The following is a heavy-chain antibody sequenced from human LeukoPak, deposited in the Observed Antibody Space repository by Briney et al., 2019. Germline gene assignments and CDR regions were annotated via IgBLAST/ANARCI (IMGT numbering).Heavy chain of an antibody. CDR1: GFTFSSYW. J-gene: IGHJ4*02. CDR3: ARVLAVAGTGIDY. D-gene: IGHD6-19*01. CDR2: INSDGSST. Sequence: PGGSLRLSCAASGFTFSSYWMHWVRQAPGKALVCVPHINSDGSSTSYADSVKGRFTISRDNAKNTLYLQMNSLRAEDTAVYYCARVLAVAGTGIDYWGQGTLVTVSS. V-gene: IGHV3-74*01.